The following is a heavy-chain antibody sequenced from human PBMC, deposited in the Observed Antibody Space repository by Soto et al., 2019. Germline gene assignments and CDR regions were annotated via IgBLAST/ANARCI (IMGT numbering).Heavy chain of an antibody. Sequence: PSETLSLTCTVSGGSISSYYWSWIRQPPGKGLEWIGYIYYSGSINYNPSLKSRVTRSVDTSKNQFSLKLSAVTAADTAVYYCATRDGYNSGGEYWGQGTLVAVSS. CDR3: ATRDGYNSGGEY. D-gene: IGHD5-12*01. CDR2: IYYSGSI. CDR1: GGSISSYY. V-gene: IGHV4-59*01. J-gene: IGHJ4*02.